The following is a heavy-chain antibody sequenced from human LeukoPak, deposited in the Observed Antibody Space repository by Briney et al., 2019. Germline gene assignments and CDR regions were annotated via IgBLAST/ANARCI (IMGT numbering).Heavy chain of an antibody. CDR3: ARSAPHYYDSSGYWWFDP. CDR1: GYSFTGYY. CDR2: INPNSGVT. J-gene: IGHJ5*02. V-gene: IGHV1-2*02. D-gene: IGHD3-22*01. Sequence: GASVKVSCKASGYSFTGYYMHWVRRAPGQGLEWMGWINPNSGVTNSAQKFQGRVTMTRDTSISTAYMELSRLKSDDTAVYYCARSAPHYYDSSGYWWFDPWGQGTLVTVSS.